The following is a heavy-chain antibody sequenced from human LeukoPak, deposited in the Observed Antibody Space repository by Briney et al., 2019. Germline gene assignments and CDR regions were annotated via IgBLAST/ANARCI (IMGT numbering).Heavy chain of an antibody. Sequence: ASVKVSCKASGYTCTNYGFSWVRQAPGQGLEWMGWISAYNGNTNYAQKLQGRVTMTTDTSTSTAYMELRSLRSDDTAVYYCARGCSSTSCYSTEDWFDPWGQGTLVTVSS. D-gene: IGHD2-2*01. J-gene: IGHJ5*02. CDR1: GYTCTNYG. CDR3: ARGCSSTSCYSTEDWFDP. CDR2: ISAYNGNT. V-gene: IGHV1-18*01.